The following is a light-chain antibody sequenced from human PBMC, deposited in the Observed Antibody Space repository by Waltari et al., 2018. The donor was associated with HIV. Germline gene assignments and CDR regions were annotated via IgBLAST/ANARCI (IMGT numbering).Light chain of an antibody. Sequence: DIVMTQSPDSLAVSLGERATFNCRSSRTVLSNSDIRNYLAWYQQKTGQSPNVLIYWASTRQSGVPDRFSASGSGTNFSLTISSLQAADVAVYYCQQYYTVRPTFGGGTKVEIK. CDR3: QQYYTVRPT. V-gene: IGKV4-1*01. J-gene: IGKJ4*01. CDR2: WAS. CDR1: RTVLSNSDIRNY.